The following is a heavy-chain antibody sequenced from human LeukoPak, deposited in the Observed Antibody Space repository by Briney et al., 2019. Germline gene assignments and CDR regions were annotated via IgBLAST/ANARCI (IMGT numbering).Heavy chain of an antibody. Sequence: NPSETLSLTCTVSGGSISSYYWSWIRQPPGKGLEWIGYIYYSGSTNYNPSLKSRVTISVDTSKNQFSLKLSSVTAADTAVYYCASRRITGTSFDYWGQGTLVTVSS. CDR3: ASRRITGTSFDY. CDR1: GGSISSYY. J-gene: IGHJ4*02. V-gene: IGHV4-59*08. CDR2: IYYSGST. D-gene: IGHD1-20*01.